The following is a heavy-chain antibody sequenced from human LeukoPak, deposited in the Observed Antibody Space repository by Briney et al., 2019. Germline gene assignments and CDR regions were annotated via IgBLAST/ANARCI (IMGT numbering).Heavy chain of an antibody. CDR1: GFTFSTYA. V-gene: IGHV3-23*01. CDR3: ARVSTVTTNDY. Sequence: GGSLRLSCAASGFTFSTYAMSWVRQAPGKGLEWVSGVSGSGASAYYADSVKGRFTISRDNSKNTLYLQMNSLRAEDTAVYYCARVSTVTTNDYWGQGTLVTVSS. CDR2: VSGSGASA. D-gene: IGHD4-17*01. J-gene: IGHJ4*02.